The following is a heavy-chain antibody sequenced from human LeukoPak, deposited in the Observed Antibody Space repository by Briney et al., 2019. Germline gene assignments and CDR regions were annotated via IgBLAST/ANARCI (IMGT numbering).Heavy chain of an antibody. CDR2: INPSGGST. J-gene: IGHJ4*02. CDR1: GYTFTSYY. CDR3: VLKVRFDY. Sequence: ASVKISCKASGYTFTSYYMHWVRQAPGQGLEWMGIINPSGGSTSYAQKFQGRVTMTRDMSTSTDYMELSSLRSEDTAVYYCVLKVRFDYWGQGTLVTVSS. V-gene: IGHV1-46*01. D-gene: IGHD2-15*01.